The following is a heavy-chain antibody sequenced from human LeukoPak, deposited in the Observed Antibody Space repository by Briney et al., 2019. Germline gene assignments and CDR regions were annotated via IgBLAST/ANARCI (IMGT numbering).Heavy chain of an antibody. CDR3: AVLHEGIAASYYFDY. D-gene: IGHD6-13*01. Sequence: SSQTLSLTCAVSGGSISSSSYYWGWIRQPPGKGLEWIGSIYYSGSTYYNPSLKSRVTISVDTSKNQFSLKLSSVTAADTAVYYCAVLHEGIAASYYFDYWGQGTLVTVSS. CDR2: IYYSGST. J-gene: IGHJ4*02. CDR1: GGSISSSSYY. V-gene: IGHV4-39*01.